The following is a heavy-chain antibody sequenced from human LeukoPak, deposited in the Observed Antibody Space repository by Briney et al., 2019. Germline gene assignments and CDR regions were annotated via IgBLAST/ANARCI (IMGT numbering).Heavy chain of an antibody. CDR3: ARDHTLITMVRGVIDY. CDR1: GYTFTSYG. CDR2: ISAYNGNT. J-gene: IGHJ4*02. Sequence: ASVKVSCKASGYTFTSYGISWVRQAPGQGLEWMGWISAYNGNTNYAQKLQGRVTMTTDTSTSTAYMELRSLRSDDTAVYYCARDHTLITMVRGVIDYWGQGTLVTVSS. D-gene: IGHD3-10*01. V-gene: IGHV1-18*01.